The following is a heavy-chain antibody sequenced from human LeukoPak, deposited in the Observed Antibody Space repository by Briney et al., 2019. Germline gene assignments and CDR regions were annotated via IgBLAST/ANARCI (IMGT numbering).Heavy chain of an antibody. Sequence: GGPLRLSCAASGFTVSNNYMSWVRQAPGQGLDWVSTIYRSGTPHYADSVKGRFTISRDNSKNTLYLQMNSLRAEDTAVYFCARSGGHTFESWGQGTLVTVS. D-gene: IGHD3-16*01. V-gene: IGHV3-66*01. CDR3: ARSGGHTFES. CDR1: GFTVSNNY. J-gene: IGHJ5*01. CDR2: IYRSGTP.